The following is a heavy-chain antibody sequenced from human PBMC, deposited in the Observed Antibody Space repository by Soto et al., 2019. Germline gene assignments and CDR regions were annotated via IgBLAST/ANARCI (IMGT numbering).Heavy chain of an antibody. Sequence: SETLSLTCTVSVGSISSSSYYWGWIRQPPGKGLEWIGSIYYSGSTYYNPSLKSRVTISVDTSKNQFSLKLSSVTAADTAVYYCARRSRERRVAFDIWGQGTMVTVSS. CDR3: ARRSRERRVAFDI. V-gene: IGHV4-39*01. CDR2: IYYSGST. J-gene: IGHJ3*02. CDR1: VGSISSSSYY. D-gene: IGHD2-2*01.